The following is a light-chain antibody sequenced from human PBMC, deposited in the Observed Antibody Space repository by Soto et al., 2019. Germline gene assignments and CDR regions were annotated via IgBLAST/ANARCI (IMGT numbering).Light chain of an antibody. Sequence: DIQMTQSPSTLSASVGDRVTITCRASQSITDWLAWYQQKPGKAPNLLIYRATSLESVVPSRFSGSGYGAQFSLNISGLQPDDFGTYYCQQYNGTFGEGTKVNVK. CDR3: QQYNGT. J-gene: IGKJ1*01. V-gene: IGKV1-5*03. CDR2: RAT. CDR1: QSITDW.